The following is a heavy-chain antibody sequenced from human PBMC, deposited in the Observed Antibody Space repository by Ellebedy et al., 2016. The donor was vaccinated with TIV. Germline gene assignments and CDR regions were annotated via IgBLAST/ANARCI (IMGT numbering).Heavy chain of an antibody. CDR3: ARQREGEFDP. CDR2: IKQDGSEK. CDR1: GFTFSSYW. Sequence: GESLKISCAASGFTFSSYWMSWVRQAPGKGLEWVANIKQDGSEKYYVDSVKGRFTISRDNAKNSLYLQMNSLSAEDTAVYYCARQREGEFDPWGQGTLVTVSS. J-gene: IGHJ5*02. V-gene: IGHV3-7*01. D-gene: IGHD3-16*01.